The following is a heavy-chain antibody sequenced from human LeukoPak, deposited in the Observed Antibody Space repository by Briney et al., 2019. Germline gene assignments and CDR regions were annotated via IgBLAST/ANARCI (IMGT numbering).Heavy chain of an antibody. J-gene: IGHJ6*03. D-gene: IGHD6-6*01. Sequence: SAKVSCKASGGTFSSYAISWVRQAPGQGLEWMGGIIPIFGTANYAQKFQGRVTITADESTSTAYMELSSLRSEDTAVYYCARSSIAARPPPYYYYYMDVWGKGTTVTVSS. V-gene: IGHV1-69*13. CDR2: IIPIFGTA. CDR1: GGTFSSYA. CDR3: ARSSIAARPPPYYYYYMDV.